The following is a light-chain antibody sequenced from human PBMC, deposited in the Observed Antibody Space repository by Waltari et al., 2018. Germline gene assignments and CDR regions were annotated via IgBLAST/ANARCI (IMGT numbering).Light chain of an antibody. J-gene: IGLJ1*01. Sequence: QSVLTPPLSASGTPGPRVAIPCSGSSSNIETHTVNWYQQLPGTAPNLLNYSDNQRPSGVPDRFSGAKSGTSASLAISVLQSEDEADYYCGAWDDSLNGYVFGTWTKVTVL. V-gene: IGLV1-44*01. CDR3: GAWDDSLNGYV. CDR2: SDN. CDR1: SSNIETHT.